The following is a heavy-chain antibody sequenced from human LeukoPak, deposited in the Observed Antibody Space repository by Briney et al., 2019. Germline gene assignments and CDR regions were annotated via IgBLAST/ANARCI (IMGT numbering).Heavy chain of an antibody. CDR3: GRGGDVDWLLDGGDAFDV. Sequence: GGSLRLSCAASGFTFSNYYMSWIRQAPGKGLEWVSYISSSGSTIYYADSVKGRFTISRDNAKNSLYLQMNSLRAEDTAVYYCGRGGDVDWLLDGGDAFDVWGQGTMVTVSS. D-gene: IGHD3-9*01. CDR1: GFTFSNYY. CDR2: ISSSGSTI. V-gene: IGHV3-11*04. J-gene: IGHJ3*01.